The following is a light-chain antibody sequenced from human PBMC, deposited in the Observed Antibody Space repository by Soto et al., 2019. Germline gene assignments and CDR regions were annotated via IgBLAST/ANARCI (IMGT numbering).Light chain of an antibody. V-gene: IGKV3-20*01. CDR1: QSVSSNS. J-gene: IGKJ5*01. CDR3: QQYGSSLIT. CDR2: GAS. Sequence: IVLTQSLGTLALTQGERATRSCRASQSVSSNSLAWYHQKPGQPPRLLMYGASSRATGIPDRFSGSGSGTDFTLTISTLEPEDFALYYCQQYGSSLITFAQGTRLE.